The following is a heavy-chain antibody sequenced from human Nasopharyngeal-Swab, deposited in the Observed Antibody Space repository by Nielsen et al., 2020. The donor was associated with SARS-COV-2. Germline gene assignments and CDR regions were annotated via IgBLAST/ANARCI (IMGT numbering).Heavy chain of an antibody. CDR1: GFTFSSYA. CDR3: AKGGGRDYYDSSGYYRADYYYGMDV. CDR2: ISGSGGST. D-gene: IGHD3-22*01. J-gene: IGHJ6*02. Sequence: GGSLRLCCAASGFTFSSYAMSWVRQAPGKGLEWVSAISGSGGSTYYADSVKGRFTISRDNSKNTLYLQMNSLRAEDTAVYYCAKGGGRDYYDSSGYYRADYYYGMDVWGQGTTVTVSS. V-gene: IGHV3-23*01.